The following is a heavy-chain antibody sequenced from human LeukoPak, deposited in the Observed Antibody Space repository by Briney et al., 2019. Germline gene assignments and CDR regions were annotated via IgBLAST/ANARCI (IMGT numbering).Heavy chain of an antibody. CDR3: ARGGWLDDY. V-gene: IGHV5-10-1*01. Sequence: PGESLRISCKGSGYSFTSYWISWVRQMPGKGLEWMGRVDPKDSNTKYSPAFEGHVTSSADKSISTAFLQWSSLEASDTAVYYCARGGWLDDYWGQGTLVTVSS. D-gene: IGHD6-19*01. J-gene: IGHJ4*02. CDR2: VDPKDSNT. CDR1: GYSFTSYW.